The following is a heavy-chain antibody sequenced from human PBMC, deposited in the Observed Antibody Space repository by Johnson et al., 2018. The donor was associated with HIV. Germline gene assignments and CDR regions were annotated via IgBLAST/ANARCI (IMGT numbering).Heavy chain of an antibody. Sequence: QAQLVESGGGVVQPGGSLRLSCAASGFTFSRCGMHWVRQAPGKGLEWVAVISHDANNTFYADSVKGRLAVSRDDSKNTLYLQMSSLRVEDTAVYYCAKVFSDNWNLASSLDDAFNIWGQGTMVTVSS. CDR3: AKVFSDNWNLASSLDDAFNI. V-gene: IGHV3-30*18. CDR1: GFTFSRCG. D-gene: IGHD1-1*01. J-gene: IGHJ3*02. CDR2: ISHDANNT.